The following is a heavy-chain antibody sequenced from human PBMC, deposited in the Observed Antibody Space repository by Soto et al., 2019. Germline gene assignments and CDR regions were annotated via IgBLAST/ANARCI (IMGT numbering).Heavy chain of an antibody. CDR2: IYYSGST. CDR3: ARAYCSSTSCDTLNWFDP. CDR1: GGSISSGGYY. D-gene: IGHD2-2*01. J-gene: IGHJ5*02. V-gene: IGHV4-31*03. Sequence: QVQLQESGPGLVKPSQTLSLTCTVSGGSISSGGYYWSWIRQHPGKGLEWIGYIYYSGSTYYHPSLKRRFTISVDKSKNQFSLKLSSVTAEDTAAYYCARAYCSSTSCDTLNWFDPWGQGTLVTVSS.